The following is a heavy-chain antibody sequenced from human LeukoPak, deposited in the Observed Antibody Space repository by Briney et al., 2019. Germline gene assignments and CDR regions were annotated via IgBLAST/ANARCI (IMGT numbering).Heavy chain of an antibody. V-gene: IGHV1-46*01. D-gene: IGHD2-2*02. Sequence: ASVKVSCKASGYTFTSYYMHWVRQAPGQGLEWMGIINPSGGSTSYAQKFQGRVTMTRDTSTSTVYMELSSLRSDDTAVYYCARGRYCSSTSCYKVYYYYMDVWGKGTTVTVSS. CDR1: GYTFTSYY. CDR3: ARGRYCSSTSCYKVYYYYMDV. J-gene: IGHJ6*03. CDR2: INPSGGST.